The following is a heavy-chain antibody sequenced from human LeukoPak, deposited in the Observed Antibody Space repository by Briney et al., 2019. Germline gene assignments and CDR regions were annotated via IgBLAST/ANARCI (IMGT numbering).Heavy chain of an antibody. D-gene: IGHD3-22*01. J-gene: IGHJ3*02. CDR1: GGSFSGYY. CDR2: IYYSGST. V-gene: IGHV4-34*01. Sequence: SETLSLTCAVYGGSFSGYYWSWIRQPPGKGLEWIGSIYYSGSTYYNPSLKSRVTISVDTSKNQFSLKLSSVTAADTAVYYCASADYYDSSGYSYDAFDIWGQGTMVTVSS. CDR3: ASADYYDSSGYSYDAFDI.